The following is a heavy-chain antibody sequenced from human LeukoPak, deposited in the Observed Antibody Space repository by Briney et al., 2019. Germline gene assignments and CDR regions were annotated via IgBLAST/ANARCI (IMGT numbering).Heavy chain of an antibody. Sequence: SETLSLTCTVSGGSISSYYWSWIRQPPGKGLEWIGYIYYSGSTNYNPSLKSRVTISVDTSKNQLSLKLSSVTAADTAVYYCAREKGAAAAVAFDIWGQGTMVTVSS. CDR3: AREKGAAAAVAFDI. CDR2: IYYSGST. D-gene: IGHD6-13*01. V-gene: IGHV4-59*12. J-gene: IGHJ3*02. CDR1: GGSISSYY.